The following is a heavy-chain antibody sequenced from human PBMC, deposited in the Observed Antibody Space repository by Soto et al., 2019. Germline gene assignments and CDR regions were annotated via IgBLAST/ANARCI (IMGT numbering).Heavy chain of an antibody. Sequence: PSETLSLTCTVSGGSISSGDYYWSWIRQPPGKGLEWIGHIYYSGSTYYNPSLKSRVTISVDTSKNQFSLKLSSVTAADTAVYYCARVRDMITFGGVIVSPGWFDPWGQGTLVTVSS. V-gene: IGHV4-30-4*01. CDR2: IYYSGST. J-gene: IGHJ5*02. D-gene: IGHD3-16*02. CDR3: ARVRDMITFGGVIVSPGWFDP. CDR1: GGSISSGDYY.